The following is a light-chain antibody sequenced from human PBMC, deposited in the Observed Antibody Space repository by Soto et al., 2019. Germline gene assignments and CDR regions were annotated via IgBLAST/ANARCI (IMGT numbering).Light chain of an antibody. CDR3: QQHGSSPIT. CDR2: GAS. V-gene: IGKV3-20*01. Sequence: EIVLAQSPGTLSLSPGESATLSCRASQSVSSSFLAWYQQKAGQAPRLLIYGASSRATVIPDRFSGSGSGTDFTLTISILEPEDFAVYYCQQHGSSPITFGQGTRVDI. J-gene: IGKJ5*01. CDR1: QSVSSSF.